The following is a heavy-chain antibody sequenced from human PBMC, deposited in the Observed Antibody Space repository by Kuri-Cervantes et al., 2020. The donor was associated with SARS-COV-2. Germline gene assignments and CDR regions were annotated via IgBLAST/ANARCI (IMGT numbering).Heavy chain of an antibody. J-gene: IGHJ4*02. CDR2: ISSSSSYI. CDR3: AKDSDTAMVTIFDY. D-gene: IGHD5-18*01. CDR1: GFTFSSYS. V-gene: IGHV3-21*01. Sequence: GESLKISCAASGFTFSSYSMNWVRQAPGKGLEWVSSISSSSSYIYYADSVKGRFTISRDNAKNSPYLQMNSLRAEDTAVYYCAKDSDTAMVTIFDYWGQGTLVTVSS.